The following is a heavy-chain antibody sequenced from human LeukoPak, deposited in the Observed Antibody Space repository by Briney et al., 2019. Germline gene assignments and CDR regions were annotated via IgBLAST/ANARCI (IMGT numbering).Heavy chain of an antibody. CDR3: ARALWELLENYYYYYGMDV. CDR2: ISAYNGNT. Sequence: ASVKVSCKASGYTFTSYGISWVRQAPGQGLEWVGWISAYNGNTNYAQKLQGRVTMTTDTSTSTAYMELRSLRSDDTAVYYCARALWELLENYYYYYGMDVWGQGTTVTVSS. V-gene: IGHV1-18*01. J-gene: IGHJ6*02. CDR1: GYTFTSYG. D-gene: IGHD1-26*01.